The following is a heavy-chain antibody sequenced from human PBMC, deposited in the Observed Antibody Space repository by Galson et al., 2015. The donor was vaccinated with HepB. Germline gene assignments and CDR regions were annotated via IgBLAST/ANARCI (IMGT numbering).Heavy chain of an antibody. CDR3: ARVHPRKSLGYCSGGSCSDPYYFDY. CDR2: TYYRSKWYN. J-gene: IGHJ4*02. V-gene: IGHV6-1*01. Sequence: CAISGDSVSSNSAAWNWIRQSPSRGLEWLGRTYYRSKWYNDYAVSVKSRITINPDTSKNQFSLQLNSVTPEDTAVYYCARVHPRKSLGYCSGGSCSDPYYFDYWGQGTLVTVSS. CDR1: GDSVSSNSAA. D-gene: IGHD2-15*01.